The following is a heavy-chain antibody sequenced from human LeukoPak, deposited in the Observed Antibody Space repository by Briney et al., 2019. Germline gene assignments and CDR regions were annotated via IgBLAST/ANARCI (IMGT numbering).Heavy chain of an antibody. CDR3: ARVRVQWLVEFYFDY. CDR1: GFTVSSNY. Sequence: GGSLRLSCAASGFTVSSNYMSWVRQAPGKGLEWVSVIYSSGNTYYADSVKGRFTISRDNAKNTLYLQMNSLRAEDTAMYYCARVRVQWLVEFYFDYWGRGILVTVSS. CDR2: IYSSGNT. D-gene: IGHD6-19*01. J-gene: IGHJ4*02. V-gene: IGHV3-66*01.